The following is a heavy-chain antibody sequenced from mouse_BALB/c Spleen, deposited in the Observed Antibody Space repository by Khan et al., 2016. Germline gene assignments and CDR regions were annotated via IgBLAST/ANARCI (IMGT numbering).Heavy chain of an antibody. V-gene: IGHV5-6-3*01. Sequence: EVELVESGGGLVQPGGSLKLSCAASGFTFSSYGMSWVRQTPDKRLELVATINSNGGSTYYPDSVKGRFTISRDNAKNTLYLQMSSLKSEDTAMNYCARIRYGEYYDPIDYHGQGTSVTVSS. J-gene: IGHJ4*01. D-gene: IGHD2-14*01. CDR3: ARIRYGEYYDPIDY. CDR2: INSNGGST. CDR1: GFTFSSYG.